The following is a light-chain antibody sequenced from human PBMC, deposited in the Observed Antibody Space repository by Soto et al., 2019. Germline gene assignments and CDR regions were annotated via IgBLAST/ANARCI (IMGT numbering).Light chain of an antibody. Sequence: EIVLTQSPATLSLSPGERATLSCRASQSVSSYLAWYQQKPGQAPRLLIYDASNRATGIPARFSGSGSGTDFTLTISSLEPEDFAVYYCQQRSNWRITFGXGTRLEIK. J-gene: IGKJ5*01. V-gene: IGKV3-11*01. CDR2: DAS. CDR3: QQRSNWRIT. CDR1: QSVSSY.